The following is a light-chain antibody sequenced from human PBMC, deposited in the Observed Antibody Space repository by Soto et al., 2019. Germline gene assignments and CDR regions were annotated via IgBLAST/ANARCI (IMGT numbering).Light chain of an antibody. Sequence: QSVLTQPASLSGSPGQSITISCAGTMRDIGANNLVSWDQQHPGKAPRIIFYEVRNRPAGIPLRVSASKSGNTASLTISGLQAEDEAHYYCSSFTSKSTLIFGGGTQLTVL. CDR1: MRDIGANNL. CDR3: SSFTSKSTLI. J-gene: IGLJ2*01. V-gene: IGLV2-14*01. CDR2: EVR.